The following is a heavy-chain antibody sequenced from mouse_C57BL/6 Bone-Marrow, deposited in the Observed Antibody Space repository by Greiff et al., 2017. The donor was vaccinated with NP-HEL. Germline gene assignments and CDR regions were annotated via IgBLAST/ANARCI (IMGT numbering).Heavy chain of an antibody. CDR3: ARNLGLITTVVATDWYFDV. V-gene: IGHV2-9-1*01. J-gene: IGHJ1*03. CDR2: IWTGGGT. D-gene: IGHD1-1*01. Sequence: VQLVESGPGLVAPSQSLSITCTVSGFSLTSYAISWVRQPPGKGLEWLGVIWTGGGTNYNSALKSRLSISKDNSKSQVFLKMNSLQTDDTARYYCARNLGLITTVVATDWYFDVWGTGTTVTVSS. CDR1: GFSLTSYA.